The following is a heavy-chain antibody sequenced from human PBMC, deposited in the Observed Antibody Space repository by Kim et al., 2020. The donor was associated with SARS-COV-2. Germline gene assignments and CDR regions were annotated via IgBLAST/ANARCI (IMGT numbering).Heavy chain of an antibody. CDR3: ATELYYYGSGTIGAWFAP. CDR1: GYTLTELS. J-gene: IGHJ5*02. Sequence: ASVKVSCKVSGYTLTELSMHWVRQAPGKGLEWMGGFDPEDGETIYAQKFQGRVTMTEDTSTDTAYMELSSLRSEDTAVYYCATELYYYGSGTIGAWFAPWGQGTLVTVSS. V-gene: IGHV1-24*01. D-gene: IGHD3-10*01. CDR2: FDPEDGET.